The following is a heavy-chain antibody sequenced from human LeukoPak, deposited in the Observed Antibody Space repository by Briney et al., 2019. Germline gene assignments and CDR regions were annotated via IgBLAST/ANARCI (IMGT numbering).Heavy chain of an antibody. J-gene: IGHJ5*02. CDR3: AKADCSSTSCYTWFGVRRNWFDP. Sequence: GGSLRLSCSASGFTLRSYAMGWVRQAPGKGLEWVSAISDTGDKTYYADSVKGRFTISRDNSRNTLYLQMNSLRAEDTAVYYCAKADCSSTSCYTWFGVRRNWFDPWGQGTLVTVSS. V-gene: IGHV3-23*01. D-gene: IGHD2-2*02. CDR2: ISDTGDKT. CDR1: GFTLRSYA.